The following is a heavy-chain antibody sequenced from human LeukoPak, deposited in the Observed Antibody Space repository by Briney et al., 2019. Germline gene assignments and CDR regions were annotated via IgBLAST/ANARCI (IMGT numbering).Heavy chain of an antibody. V-gene: IGHV3-74*01. Sequence: GGSLRLSCAASGFTFSGYWMHWVRQAPGKGLVWVSRINPDGSTTYYADSVKGRFTISRDNSKNTLHLQMNSLRAEDTAVYYCARDQYSYAHAAHWGQGTLVTVSS. D-gene: IGHD5-18*01. J-gene: IGHJ4*02. CDR1: GFTFSGYW. CDR3: ARDQYSYAHAAH. CDR2: INPDGSTT.